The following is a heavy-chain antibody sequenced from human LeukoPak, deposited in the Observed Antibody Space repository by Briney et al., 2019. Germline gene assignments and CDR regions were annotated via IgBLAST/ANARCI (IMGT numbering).Heavy chain of an antibody. D-gene: IGHD5-18*01. V-gene: IGHV3-23*01. J-gene: IGHJ4*02. CDR3: ATYRQVLLPFES. CDR1: GFTFSDFA. Sequence: GGSLRLSCAASGFTFSDFAMIWVRQPPGKGLEWVSSIFQGGGEIHYADSVRGRFTISRDNSKSTLFLQMNSLRAEDTAIYYCATYRQVLLPFESWGQGTLVTVSS. CDR2: IFQGGGEI.